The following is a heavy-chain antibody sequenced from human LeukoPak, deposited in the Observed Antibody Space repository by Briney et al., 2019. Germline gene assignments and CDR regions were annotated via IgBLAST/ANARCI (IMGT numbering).Heavy chain of an antibody. CDR1: GGSISSYY. CDR2: IYYSGST. D-gene: IGHD3-3*01. Sequence: SETLSLTCTVSGGSISSYYWSWIRQPPGKGLEWIGYIYYSGSTNYNPSLKSRVTMSVDTSKNQFSLKLSSVTAADTAVYYCARVGTIFGVVNMYAFDIWGQGTMVTVSS. V-gene: IGHV4-59*01. J-gene: IGHJ3*02. CDR3: ARVGTIFGVVNMYAFDI.